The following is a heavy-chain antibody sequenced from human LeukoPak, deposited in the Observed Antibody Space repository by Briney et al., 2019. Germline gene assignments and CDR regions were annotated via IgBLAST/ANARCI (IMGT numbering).Heavy chain of an antibody. CDR3: ARAPSGSRDFDY. CDR1: GFTFSDYA. CDR2: ISQGI. Sequence: GGSLRLSCAASGFTFSDYAMNWVRQAPGKGLEWVSTISQGIYYADSVRGRFTISRDNSKNTLYLQMNSLRAEDTAVYYCARAPSGSRDFDYWGQGTLVTVSS. V-gene: IGHV3-23*01. J-gene: IGHJ4*02. D-gene: IGHD1-26*01.